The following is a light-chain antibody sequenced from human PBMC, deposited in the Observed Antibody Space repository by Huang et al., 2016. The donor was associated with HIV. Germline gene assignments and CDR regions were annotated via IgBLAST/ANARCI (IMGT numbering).Light chain of an antibody. CDR2: GAS. V-gene: IGKV3-20*01. Sequence: EIVLTQSPGTLSLSPGERAPLSCRASQSVSRSSLAWYQQKPGQAPRLLIYGASSRATGIPDRFSGSGSGTDFTLTISRLEPEDFAVYYCQQYGTSPKTFGQGTRVEIK. CDR1: QSVSRSS. CDR3: QQYGTSPKT. J-gene: IGKJ1*01.